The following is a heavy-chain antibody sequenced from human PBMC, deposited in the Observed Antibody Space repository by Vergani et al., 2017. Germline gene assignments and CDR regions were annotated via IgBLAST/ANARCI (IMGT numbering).Heavy chain of an antibody. CDR2: IAHTGRP. V-gene: IGHV4-34*01. CDR3: ARVNTETNGHLYYYYYMDV. D-gene: IGHD4-11*01. CDR1: GGSFTSYN. Sequence: QVQLQQWGGGLLKPSETLSLTCVVHGGSFTSYNRTCICQSPGEGLEWVGDIAHTGRPDYNPSLKSRLTMSIDKSRNQFPLTLNSVTATDTAIYFCARVNTETNGHLYYYYYMDVWGQGTAVTVS. J-gene: IGHJ6*03.